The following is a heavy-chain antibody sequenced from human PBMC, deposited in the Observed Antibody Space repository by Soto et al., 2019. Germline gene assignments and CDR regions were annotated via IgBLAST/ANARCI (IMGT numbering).Heavy chain of an antibody. D-gene: IGHD3-10*01. CDR1: GFTFSSYA. Sequence: PGGSLRLSCAASGFTFSSYAMRWVRQAPVKGLEWVSAISGSGGSTYYADSVKGRFTISRDNSKNTLYLQMNSLRAEDTALYYCARDYYDSGTYYYNPLAHWGQGTLVTVSS. CDR3: ARDYYDSGTYYYNPLAH. CDR2: ISGSGGST. V-gene: IGHV3-23*01. J-gene: IGHJ4*02.